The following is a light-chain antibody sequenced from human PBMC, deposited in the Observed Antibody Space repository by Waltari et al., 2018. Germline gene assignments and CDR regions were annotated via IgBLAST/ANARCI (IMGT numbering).Light chain of an antibody. J-gene: IGKJ1*01. CDR3: QQRSNWPPWT. Sequence: EIVLTQSPATLSLSPGERATLSCRASQSVISYLAWYHQKPGQAPRLLIYDASNRATGIPARFSGSWSGTDFTLTISSLEPEDFAVYYCQQRSNWPPWTFGQGTKVEIK. V-gene: IGKV3-11*01. CDR2: DAS. CDR1: QSVISY.